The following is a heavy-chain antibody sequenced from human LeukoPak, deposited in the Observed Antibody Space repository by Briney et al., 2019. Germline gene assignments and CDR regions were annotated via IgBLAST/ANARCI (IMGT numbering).Heavy chain of an antibody. Sequence: TASETLSLTCTVSGGSISSYYWSWIRQPPGKGLEWIGYIYYSGSTNYNPSLKSRVTISVDTSKNQFSLKLSSVTAADTAVYYCARAAAAGNSYYYYMDVWGKGTTVTVSS. D-gene: IGHD6-13*01. CDR3: ARAAAAGNSYYYYMDV. CDR2: IYYSGST. J-gene: IGHJ6*03. CDR1: GGSISSYY. V-gene: IGHV4-59*01.